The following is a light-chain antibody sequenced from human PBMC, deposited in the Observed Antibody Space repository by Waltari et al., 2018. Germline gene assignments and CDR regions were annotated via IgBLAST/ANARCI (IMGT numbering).Light chain of an antibody. Sequence: EIVMTQSPATLSVSPGERATLSCRASQSVGNNLVWYQHKPGQAPRLLMYGASIRSVDFPSRFSGSGSGTEFTLTISRLQSEDFALYCCQQYYNWPRTFGQGTKVEIK. CDR1: QSVGNN. J-gene: IGKJ1*01. CDR3: QQYYNWPRT. V-gene: IGKV3D-15*01. CDR2: GAS.